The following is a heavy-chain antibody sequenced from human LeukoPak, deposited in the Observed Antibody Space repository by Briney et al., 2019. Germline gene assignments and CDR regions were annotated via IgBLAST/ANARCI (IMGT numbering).Heavy chain of an antibody. CDR3: ARDRMCSSTSCYAGLFDY. Sequence: SVKVSCKASGYTFTSYGISWVRQAPGQGLEWMGGIIPIFGTANYAQKFQGRVTITADESTSTAYMELSSLRSEDTAVYYCARDRMCSSTSCYAGLFDYWGQGTLVTVSS. V-gene: IGHV1-69*13. D-gene: IGHD2-2*01. J-gene: IGHJ4*02. CDR1: GYTFTSYG. CDR2: IIPIFGTA.